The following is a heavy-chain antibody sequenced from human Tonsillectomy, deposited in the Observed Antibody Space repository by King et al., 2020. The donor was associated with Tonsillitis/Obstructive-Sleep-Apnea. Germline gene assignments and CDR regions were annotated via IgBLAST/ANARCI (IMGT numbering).Heavy chain of an antibody. CDR2: IDHDGRST. CDR1: AFTFSSYW. Sequence: VQLVESGGGLVQPGGSLRLSCAASAFTFSSYWMYWVRQAPGKGLVWVSRIDHDGRSTSYADSVKGRFTISRDNAKNTLYLQMNSLRAEDTAVYYCARADWITEEGGGALDIWGQGTTVTVSS. J-gene: IGHJ3*02. V-gene: IGHV3-74*01. CDR3: ARADWITEEGGGALDI. D-gene: IGHD7-27*01.